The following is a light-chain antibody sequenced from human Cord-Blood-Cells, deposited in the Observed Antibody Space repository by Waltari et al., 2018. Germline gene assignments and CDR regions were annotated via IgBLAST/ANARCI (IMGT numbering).Light chain of an antibody. V-gene: IGLV3-25*03. CDR3: QSADSSGTNWV. J-gene: IGLJ3*02. CDR2: KDS. Sequence: SYELTQPPSVSVSPGQTARIPCSGDALPKQYAYWYQQKPGQAPGLVIYKDSERPSGIPERFSGSSSGTTVTLTISGVQAEDEADYYCQSADSSGTNWVFGGGTKLTVL. CDR1: ALPKQY.